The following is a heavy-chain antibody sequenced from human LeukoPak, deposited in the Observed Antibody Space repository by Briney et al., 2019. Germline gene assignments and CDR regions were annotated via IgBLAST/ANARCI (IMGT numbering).Heavy chain of an antibody. J-gene: IGHJ3*02. CDR2: ISGSGGST. D-gene: IGHD4-23*01. Sequence: GGSLRLSCAASGFTFSSYAMSWVRQAPGKGLEWVSAISGSGGSTYYADSVKGRFTISRDNSKNTLYLQMNSLRAEDTAVYYCAKDHVAEDYGGKAGAFDIWGQGTMVTVSS. CDR3: AKDHVAEDYGGKAGAFDI. CDR1: GFTFSSYA. V-gene: IGHV3-23*01.